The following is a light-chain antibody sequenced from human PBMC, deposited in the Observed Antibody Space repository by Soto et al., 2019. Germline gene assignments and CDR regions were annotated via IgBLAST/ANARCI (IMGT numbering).Light chain of an antibody. CDR1: QSVYNY. J-gene: IGKJ4*01. CDR2: GAS. Sequence: IVLTQSPATLSLSPGERATLSCGASQSVYNYLAWYLQKPGQAPRLLIYGASSRETGIRERFSCSGAGTEFTLPISRLEPEDFAVYYCQQYGSSPLTFGGGTKVDIK. V-gene: IGKV3-20*01. CDR3: QQYGSSPLT.